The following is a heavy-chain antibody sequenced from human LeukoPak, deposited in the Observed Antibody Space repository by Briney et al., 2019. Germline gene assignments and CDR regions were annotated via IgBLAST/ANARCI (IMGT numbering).Heavy chain of an antibody. Sequence: GASVKVSCKASGYTFTGYYMHWVRQAPGQGLEWMGWINPNSGGTNYAQQFQGRVTMTRDTSISTAYMEMSRLRSDDTAVYYCARADPSTVVTPVDYWSQGTLVTVSS. V-gene: IGHV1-2*02. CDR2: INPNSGGT. CDR1: GYTFTGYY. D-gene: IGHD4-23*01. CDR3: ARADPSTVVTPVDY. J-gene: IGHJ4*02.